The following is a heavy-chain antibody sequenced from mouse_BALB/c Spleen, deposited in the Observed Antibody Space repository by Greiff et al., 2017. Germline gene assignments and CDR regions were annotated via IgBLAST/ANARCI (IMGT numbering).Heavy chain of an antibody. CDR2: INSNGGST. V-gene: IGHV5-6-3*01. J-gene: IGHJ1*01. CDR3: ASELRPSYWYFDV. CDR1: GFTFSSYG. Sequence: EVQGVESGGGLVQPGGSLKLSCAASGFTFSSYGMSWVRQTPDKRLELVATINSNGGSTYYPDSVKGRFTISRDNAKNTLYLQMSSLKSEDTAMYYCASELRPSYWYFDVWGAGTTVTVSS. D-gene: IGHD1-2*01.